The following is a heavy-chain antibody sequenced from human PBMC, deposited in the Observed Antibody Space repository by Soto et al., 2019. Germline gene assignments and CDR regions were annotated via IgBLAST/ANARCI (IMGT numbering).Heavy chain of an antibody. J-gene: IGHJ4*02. CDR3: ARILGYSSGPPYFDY. CDR2: IFSNDEK. Sequence: SGPTLVNPTETLTLTCTVSGFSLSNARMGVSWIRQPPGKALEWLAHIFSNDEKSYSTSLKSRLTISKDTSKSQVVLTMTNMDPVDTATYYCARILGYSSGPPYFDYWGQGTLVTVSS. D-gene: IGHD6-19*01. V-gene: IGHV2-26*01. CDR1: GFSLSNARMG.